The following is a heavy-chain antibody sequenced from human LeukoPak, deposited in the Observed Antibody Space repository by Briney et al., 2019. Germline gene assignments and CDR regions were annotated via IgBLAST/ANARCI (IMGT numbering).Heavy chain of an antibody. Sequence: PSETLSLTCTVSGGSISSSSYYWGWIRQPPGKGLEWIGSIYYSGSTYHNPSLKSRVTISVDTSKNQFSLKLSSVTAADTAVYYCARHPPVNWFDPWGQGTLVTVSS. CDR1: GGSISSSSYY. CDR2: IYYSGST. CDR3: ARHPPVNWFDP. V-gene: IGHV4-39*01. J-gene: IGHJ5*02.